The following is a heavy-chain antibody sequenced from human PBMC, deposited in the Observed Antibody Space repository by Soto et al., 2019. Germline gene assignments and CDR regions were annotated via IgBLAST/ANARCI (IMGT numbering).Heavy chain of an antibody. V-gene: IGHV4-30-4*01. J-gene: IGHJ4*02. Sequence: QVQLQESGPGLVKPSQTLSLTCTVSGGSISSGDYYWSWIRQPPGKGLEWIGYIYYSGSTYYNPSLKSRVTISVDTSKNQFSLKLSSVTAADTAVYYCARVNPTVTVPYYFDYWGQGTLVTVSS. D-gene: IGHD4-17*01. CDR1: GGSISSGDYY. CDR2: IYYSGST. CDR3: ARVNPTVTVPYYFDY.